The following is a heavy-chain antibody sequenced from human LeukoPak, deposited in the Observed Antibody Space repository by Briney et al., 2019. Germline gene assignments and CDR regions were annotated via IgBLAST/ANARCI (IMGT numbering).Heavy chain of an antibody. V-gene: IGHV3-23*01. J-gene: IGHJ4*02. CDR1: GFTFSSYA. CDR2: ISGSGGST. CDR3: AKVSVPTYYFDY. D-gene: IGHD5-12*01. Sequence: GGSLRLSCAASGFTFSSYAMSWVRQAPGKGPEWVSAISGSGGSTYYADSVKGRFTTSRDNSKNTLYLQMNSLRAEDTAVYYCAKVSVPTYYFDYWGQGTLVTVSS.